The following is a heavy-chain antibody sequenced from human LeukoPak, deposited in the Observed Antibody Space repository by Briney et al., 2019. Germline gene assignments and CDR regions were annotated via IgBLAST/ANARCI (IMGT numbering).Heavy chain of an antibody. V-gene: IGHV1-18*01. CDR2: TSAYIANT. Sequence: ASVTVSCLASGYTFTSYGISWVRHAPGQGIEWMGWTSAYIANTNYAQKLQGRVTMTTDTSTSTACMELRSLRSDDTAVYYCASAAAASKGQSNWFDPWGQGTLVTVSS. D-gene: IGHD6-13*01. CDR3: ASAAAASKGQSNWFDP. CDR1: GYTFTSYG. J-gene: IGHJ5*02.